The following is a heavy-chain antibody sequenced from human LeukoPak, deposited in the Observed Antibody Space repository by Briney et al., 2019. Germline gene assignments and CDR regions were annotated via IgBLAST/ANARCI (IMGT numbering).Heavy chain of an antibody. J-gene: IGHJ5*02. CDR2: IYYTGIT. CDR3: ARSRRDGYSNNWFDP. D-gene: IGHD5-24*01. V-gene: IGHV4-59*08. Sequence: PSETLSLTCTVSGGSIGSFYWSWIRQPPGKGLEWIGYIYYTGITNYNPSLKSRVTISVDTSKNQFSLKLSSVTAADTAVYYCARSRRDGYSNNWFDPWGQGTLVTVSS. CDR1: GGSIGSFY.